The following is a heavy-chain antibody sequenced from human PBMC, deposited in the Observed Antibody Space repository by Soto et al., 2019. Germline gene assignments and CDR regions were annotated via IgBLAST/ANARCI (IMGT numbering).Heavy chain of an antibody. J-gene: IGHJ4*02. V-gene: IGHV3-30*03. CDR2: ISYDGSNK. CDR3: ARDSIWTFDY. CDR1: GFTFSSYG. Sequence: GGSLRLSCAASGFTFSSYGMHWVRQAPGKGLEWVAVISYDGSNKYYADSVKGRFTISRDNSKSTLFLQMNSLRAEDTAVYYCARDSIWTFDYWGQGIQVTVSS. D-gene: IGHD1-1*01.